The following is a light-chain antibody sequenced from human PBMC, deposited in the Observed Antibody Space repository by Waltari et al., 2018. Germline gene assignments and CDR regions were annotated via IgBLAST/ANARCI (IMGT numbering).Light chain of an antibody. CDR3: CSYVGSNIYWV. Sequence: QSALTQPRSVSGSPGQSVTLSCPGTSSDVGGYNSVSWYQQHPDKSTKHIIYDINKRPSGVPDRFSGSKSGNTASLTISGLQAEDEADYYCCSYVGSNIYWVFGGGTKLTVL. CDR1: SSDVGGYNS. V-gene: IGLV2-11*01. CDR2: DIN. J-gene: IGLJ3*02.